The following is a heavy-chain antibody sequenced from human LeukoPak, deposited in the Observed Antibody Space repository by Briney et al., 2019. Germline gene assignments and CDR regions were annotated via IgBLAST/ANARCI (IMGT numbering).Heavy chain of an antibody. Sequence: GGSLRLSCAASGFTFSSYAMSWVRQAPGKGLEWVSAISGSGGSTYYADSVKGRFTISRDNSKNTLYLQMNSLRAEDTAVYYCAKAGDYYDSSGYYITYGMDVWGQGTTVTVSS. CDR3: AKAGDYYDSSGYYITYGMDV. D-gene: IGHD3-22*01. V-gene: IGHV3-23*01. J-gene: IGHJ6*02. CDR2: ISGSGGST. CDR1: GFTFSSYA.